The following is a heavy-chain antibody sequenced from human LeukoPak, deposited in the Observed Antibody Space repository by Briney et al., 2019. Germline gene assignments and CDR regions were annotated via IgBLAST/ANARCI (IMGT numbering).Heavy chain of an antibody. CDR1: GYTFTSYD. J-gene: IGHJ4*02. CDR2: MNPNSGNT. CDR3: ARGRRDYDSSGYKVY. V-gene: IGHV1-8*01. Sequence: GASVKVSCKASGYTFTSYDINWVRQATGQGLEWMGWMNPNSGNTGYAQKFQGRVTMTRNTSISTAYMELSSLRSEDTAMYYCARGRRDYDSSGYKVYWGQGTLVTVSS. D-gene: IGHD3-22*01.